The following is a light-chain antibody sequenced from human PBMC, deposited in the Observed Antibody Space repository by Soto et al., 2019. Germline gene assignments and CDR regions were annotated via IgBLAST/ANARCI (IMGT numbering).Light chain of an antibody. CDR2: DAS. CDR1: QSIGVW. Sequence: GDRVTITCRASQSIGVWLAWYQQKPGKAPKLLIYDASNLQTGVPSRFSGSGSGTDFTLTISSLQPEDFATYYCLQEYNYPLTFGGGTKVDIK. J-gene: IGKJ4*01. CDR3: LQEYNYPLT. V-gene: IGKV1-5*01.